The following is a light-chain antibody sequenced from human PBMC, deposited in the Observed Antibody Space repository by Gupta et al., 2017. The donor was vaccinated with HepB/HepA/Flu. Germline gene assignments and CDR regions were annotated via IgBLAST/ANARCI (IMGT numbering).Light chain of an antibody. CDR3: QQSRSCLT. V-gene: IGKV3D-11*02. J-gene: IGKJ3*01. CDR1: QSVGSC. Sequence: IVLTQSPAALSLSPGERATLSCRASQSVGSCLAWYQQKPGQAPRLFIYDSSNRATGIPARFSGSGPATDFTVAISSLEPEDFAVYYWQQSRSCLTFGPGTKVDIK. CDR2: DSS.